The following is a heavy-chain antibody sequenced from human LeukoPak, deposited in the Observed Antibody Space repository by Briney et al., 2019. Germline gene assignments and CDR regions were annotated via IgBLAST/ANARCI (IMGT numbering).Heavy chain of an antibody. J-gene: IGHJ4*02. CDR2: ISGSGGST. CDR3: AKDQGDTIFGVVIISSDY. D-gene: IGHD3-3*01. CDR1: GFTFSSYA. V-gene: IGHV3-23*01. Sequence: GGSLRLSCAASGFTFSSYAMSWVRQAPGKGLEWVSAISGSGGSTYYADSVKGRFTISRDNSKNTLYLQMNSLRAVDTAVYYCAKDQGDTIFGVVIISSDYWGQGTLVTVSS.